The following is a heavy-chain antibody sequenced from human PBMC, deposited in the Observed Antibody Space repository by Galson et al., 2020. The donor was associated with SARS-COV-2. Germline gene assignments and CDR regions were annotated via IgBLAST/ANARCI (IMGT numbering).Heavy chain of an antibody. CDR3: VRESWRGSGSSVYYGLDG. CDR2: TYYRSQWYY. Sequence: SETLSLTCDISGDSVLSNVPAWNWIRQSPSRGLEWLGRTYYRSQWYYDYELSVKSRITVNADTPKNQFSLQLKSVTPEDTAVYYCVRESWRGSGSSVYYGLDGWGQGTTVIVSS. V-gene: IGHV6-1*01. J-gene: IGHJ6*02. CDR1: GDSVLSNVPA. D-gene: IGHD3-16*01.